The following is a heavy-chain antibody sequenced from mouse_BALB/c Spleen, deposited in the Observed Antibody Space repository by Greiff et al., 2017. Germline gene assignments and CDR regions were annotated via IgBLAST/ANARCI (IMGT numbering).Heavy chain of an antibody. V-gene: IGHV3-2*02. CDR3: ARSPTVVADGFAY. D-gene: IGHD1-1*01. CDR1: GYSITSDYA. CDR2: ISYSGST. J-gene: IGHJ3*01. Sequence: EVKLQESGPGLVKPSQSLSLTCTVTGYSITSDYAWNWIRQFPGNKLEWMGYISYSGSTSYNPSLKSRISITRDTSKNQFFLQLNSVTTEDTATYYCARSPTVVADGFAYWGQGTLVTVSA.